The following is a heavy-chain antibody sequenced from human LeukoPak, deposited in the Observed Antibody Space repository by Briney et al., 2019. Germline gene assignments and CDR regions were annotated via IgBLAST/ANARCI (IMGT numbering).Heavy chain of an antibody. CDR2: ITSDAYI. Sequence: PGGSLRLSCAASGFSFSSSNLNWLRQAPGKGLEWVSSITSDAYISYADSLKGRFSISRDNAKNSVYLQMISLRAEDTAIYYCARADYGDYGVDYWGQGTLVTVSS. V-gene: IGHV3-21*01. CDR3: ARADYGDYGVDY. J-gene: IGHJ4*02. CDR1: GFSFSSSN. D-gene: IGHD4-17*01.